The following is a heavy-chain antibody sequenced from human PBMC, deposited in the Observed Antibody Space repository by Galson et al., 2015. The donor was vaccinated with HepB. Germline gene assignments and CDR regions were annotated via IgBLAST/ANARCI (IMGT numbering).Heavy chain of an antibody. J-gene: IGHJ4*02. Sequence: SLRLSCAASGFTFDGYAMHWVRHAPGKGLEWVSGISWNSGSIGYADSVKGRFTISRDNAKNSLCLQMNSLRAEDTALYYCAKDMGTGAGTPTLFDYWGQGTLVTVSS. CDR1: GFTFDGYA. CDR3: AKDMGTGAGTPTLFDY. CDR2: ISWNSGSI. V-gene: IGHV3-9*01. D-gene: IGHD1-1*01.